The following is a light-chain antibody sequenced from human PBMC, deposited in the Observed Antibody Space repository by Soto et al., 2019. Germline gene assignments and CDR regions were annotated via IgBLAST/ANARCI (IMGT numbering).Light chain of an antibody. Sequence: QSALTQPASVSGSPGQSITISCTGTSSDVGGYNYVSWYQQHPGKAPKLMIYEVTNRPSGVSNRFSGSKSGNTASLTISGLQAEDEADYYCSSFTSNTTRYVFGPGTKVTV. CDR3: SSFTSNTTRYV. CDR2: EVT. V-gene: IGLV2-14*01. CDR1: SSDVGGYNY. J-gene: IGLJ1*01.